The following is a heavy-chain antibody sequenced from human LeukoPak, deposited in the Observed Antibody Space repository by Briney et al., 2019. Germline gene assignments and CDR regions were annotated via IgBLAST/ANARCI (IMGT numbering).Heavy chain of an antibody. V-gene: IGHV4-39*02. D-gene: IGHD6-6*01. J-gene: IGHJ4*02. CDR3: AREISSSVEF. CDR2: VHYSGTT. CDR1: GGSIISATYH. Sequence: PSETLSLTCTVSGGSIISATYHWGWIRQPPGKGLEWIGRVHYSGTTYYNPSLKSRLTISVDTFRNQFSLELDSVTAADTAVYHCAREISSSVEFWGQGSLVTVSS.